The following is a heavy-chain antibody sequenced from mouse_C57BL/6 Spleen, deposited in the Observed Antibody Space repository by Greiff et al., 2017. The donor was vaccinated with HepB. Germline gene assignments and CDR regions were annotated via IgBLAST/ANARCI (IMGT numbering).Heavy chain of an antibody. J-gene: IGHJ3*01. CDR3: ARGIYGSSYFAY. V-gene: IGHV1-20*01. Sequence: EVKLQESGPELVKPGDSVKISCKASGYSFTGYFMNWVMRSHGKSLEWIGRINPYNGDTFYNQKFKGKATLTVDKSSSTAHMELRSLTSEDSAVYYCARGIYGSSYFAYWGQGTLVTVSA. CDR1: GYSFTGYF. CDR2: INPYNGDT. D-gene: IGHD1-1*01.